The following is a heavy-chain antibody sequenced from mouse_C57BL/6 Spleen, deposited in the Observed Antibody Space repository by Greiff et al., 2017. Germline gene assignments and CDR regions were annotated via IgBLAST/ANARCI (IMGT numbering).Heavy chain of an antibody. J-gene: IGHJ3*01. Sequence: QVQLQPPGAELVKPGASVKMSCKASGYTFTSYWITWVKQRPGQGLEWIGDIYPGSGSTNYNEKFKSKATLTVDTSSSTAYMQLSSLTSEDSAVYYCARRGWDQAWFAYWGQGTLVTVSA. D-gene: IGHD4-1*01. CDR2: IYPGSGST. V-gene: IGHV1-55*01. CDR3: ARRGWDQAWFAY. CDR1: GYTFTSYW.